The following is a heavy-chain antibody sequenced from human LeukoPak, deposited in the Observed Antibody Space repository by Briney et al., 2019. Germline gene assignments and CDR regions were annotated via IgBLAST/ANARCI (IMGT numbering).Heavy chain of an antibody. Sequence: GASVKVSCKASGGTFSSYAISWVRQAPGQGLEWMGGIIPIFGTANYAQKFQGRVTITTDESTSTAYMELSSLRSEDTAVYYCARGCCSGGTRWFDPWGQGTLVTVSS. CDR2: IIPIFGTA. CDR1: GGTFSSYA. D-gene: IGHD2-15*01. J-gene: IGHJ5*02. V-gene: IGHV1-69*05. CDR3: ARGCCSGGTRWFDP.